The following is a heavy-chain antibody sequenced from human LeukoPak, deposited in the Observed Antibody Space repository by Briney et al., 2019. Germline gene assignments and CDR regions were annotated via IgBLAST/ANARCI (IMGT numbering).Heavy chain of an antibody. Sequence: TGGSLRLSCAASGFTFGSYWMHWVRQVPGKGLMWVARVNLDGRSTSYAESVKGRFTISRDNAKNSLYLQMNSLRAEDTAVYYCARDLGGDYYFDYWGQGTLVTVSS. V-gene: IGHV3-74*01. D-gene: IGHD4-17*01. J-gene: IGHJ4*02. CDR1: GFTFGSYW. CDR2: VNLDGRST. CDR3: ARDLGGDYYFDY.